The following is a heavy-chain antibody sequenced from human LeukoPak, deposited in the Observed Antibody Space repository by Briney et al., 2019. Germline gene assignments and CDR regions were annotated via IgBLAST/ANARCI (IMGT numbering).Heavy chain of an antibody. V-gene: IGHV1-8*01. Sequence: GASVKVSCKASGYTFTSYDINWVRQAIGQGLEWMGWINPNSGNTGYAQKFQGKVTMTSNTSITTAYMELSTLRSEDTAVYYCARGSFRGYCSSTTCYTVNYWGQGTLVTVSS. D-gene: IGHD2-2*02. J-gene: IGHJ4*02. CDR1: GYTFTSYD. CDR2: INPNSGNT. CDR3: ARGSFRGYCSSTTCYTVNY.